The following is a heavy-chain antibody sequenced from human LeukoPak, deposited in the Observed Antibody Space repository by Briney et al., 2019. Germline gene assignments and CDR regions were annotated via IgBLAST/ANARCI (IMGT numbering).Heavy chain of an antibody. CDR3: ARAFQYGSGSHPYSL. V-gene: IGHV3-66*01. D-gene: IGHD3-10*01. J-gene: IGHJ4*02. CDR2: IYDGGGT. Sequence: GGTLRLSCAASGFSVSNNYMSWVRQAPGKGLEWVSGIYDGGGTYYADSVKGRFTISRDNFKNTVYLQVYSLRAEDTAMYYCARAFQYGSGSHPYSLWGQGTLVTVSS. CDR1: GFSVSNNY.